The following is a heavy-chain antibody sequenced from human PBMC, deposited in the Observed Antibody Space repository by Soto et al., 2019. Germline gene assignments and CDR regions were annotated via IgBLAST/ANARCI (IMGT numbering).Heavy chain of an antibody. Sequence: SETLSLTCTVSGGSISSSSYYWGWIRQPPGKGLEWIGSIYYSGSTYYNPSLKSRVTISVDTSKNQFSLKLSSVTAADMAVYYCARHPAYYYGSGSPHWGQGTLVTVSS. D-gene: IGHD3-10*01. V-gene: IGHV4-39*01. CDR2: IYYSGST. J-gene: IGHJ4*02. CDR1: GGSISSSSYY. CDR3: ARHPAYYYGSGSPH.